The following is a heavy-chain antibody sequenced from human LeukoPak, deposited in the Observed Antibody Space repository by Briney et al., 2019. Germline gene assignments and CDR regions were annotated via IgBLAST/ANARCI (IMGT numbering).Heavy chain of an antibody. CDR3: ARVGAPSKFPHPYYYYMDV. Sequence: ASVKVSCKASGYTFTGYYMHWVRQAPGQGLEWMGRINPNSGGTNYAQKFQGRVTMTRDTSISTAYMELSRLTSDDTAVYYCARVGAPSKFPHPYYYYMDVWGKGTTVTVSS. D-gene: IGHD3-16*01. V-gene: IGHV1-2*06. CDR1: GYTFTGYY. CDR2: INPNSGGT. J-gene: IGHJ6*03.